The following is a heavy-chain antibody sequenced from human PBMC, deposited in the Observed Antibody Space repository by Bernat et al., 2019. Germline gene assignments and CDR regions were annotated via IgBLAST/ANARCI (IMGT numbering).Heavy chain of an antibody. V-gene: IGHV3-49*04. CDR3: TSDRYYDSRPAMAGMDV. D-gene: IGHD3-22*01. CDR1: GFTFGDYA. Sequence: EVQLVESGGGLVQPGRSLRLSCTASGFTFGDYAMSWVRQAPGKGLEWVGFIRSKAYGGTTEYAASVKGRFTISRDDSKSIAYLQMNSLKTEDTAVYYCTSDRYYDSRPAMAGMDVWGQGTTVTVSS. J-gene: IGHJ6*02. CDR2: IRSKAYGGTT.